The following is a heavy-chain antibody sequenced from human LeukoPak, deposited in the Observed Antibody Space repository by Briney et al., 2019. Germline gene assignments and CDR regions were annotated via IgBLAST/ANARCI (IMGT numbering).Heavy chain of an antibody. J-gene: IGHJ3*02. Sequence: KPSETLSLTCEVYGGSLSPYWWSWIRQPPGKGLEWIWEIKYSGHTNYNPSLESRVTISVDTSKKQFSLKLSSVTVADTALYFCARRGANDFGDSAGNFAYDIWGQGTMVTASS. D-gene: IGHD4-17*01. CDR1: GGSLSPYW. CDR3: ARRGANDFGDSAGNFAYDI. CDR2: IKYSGHT. V-gene: IGHV4-34*01.